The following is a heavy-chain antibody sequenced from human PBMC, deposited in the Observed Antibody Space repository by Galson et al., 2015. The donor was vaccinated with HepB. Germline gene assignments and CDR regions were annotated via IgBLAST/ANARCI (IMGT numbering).Heavy chain of an antibody. CDR2: IWYDGSNK. CDR3: ARAIRGEGYYGMDV. V-gene: IGHV3-33*08. J-gene: IGHJ6*02. D-gene: IGHD3-10*01. CDR1: GFTFSSYG. Sequence: SLRLSCAASGFTFSSYGMHWVRQAPGKGLEWVAVIWYDGSNKYYADSVKGRFTISRDNSKNTLYLQMNSLRAEDTAVYYCARAIRGEGYYGMDVWGQGTTVTVSS.